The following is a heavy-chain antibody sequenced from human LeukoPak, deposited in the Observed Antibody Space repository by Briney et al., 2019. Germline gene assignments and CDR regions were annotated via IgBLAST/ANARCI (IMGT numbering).Heavy chain of an antibody. J-gene: IGHJ4*02. CDR2: ISGSGGST. CDR3: AKDLRPYSSSWYSLFDY. Sequence: GGSLRLSCAASGFTFSSYAMSWVRQAPGKGLEWVSAISGSGGSTYYADSVKGRFTISRDNSKNTLYLQMNSLRAEDTAVYYRAKDLRPYSSSWYSLFDYWGQGTLVTVSS. V-gene: IGHV3-23*01. CDR1: GFTFSSYA. D-gene: IGHD6-13*01.